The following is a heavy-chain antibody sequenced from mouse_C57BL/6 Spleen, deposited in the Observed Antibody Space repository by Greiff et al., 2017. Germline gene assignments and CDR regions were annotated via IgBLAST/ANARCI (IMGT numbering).Heavy chain of an antibody. V-gene: IGHV1-85*01. J-gene: IGHJ4*01. CDR1: GYTFTSYD. CDR3: ARSDYGRQFDYAMDY. D-gene: IGHD1-1*01. Sequence: QVQLQQSGPDLVKPGASVKLSCKASGYTFTSYDINWVKQRPGQGLEWIGWIYPRDGSTKYNEKFKGKATLTVDTSSSTAYMELHSLTSEDSAVYFCARSDYGRQFDYAMDYWGQGTSVTVSS. CDR2: IYPRDGST.